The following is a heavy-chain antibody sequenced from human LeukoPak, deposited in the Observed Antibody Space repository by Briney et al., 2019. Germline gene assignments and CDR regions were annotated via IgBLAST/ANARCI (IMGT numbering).Heavy chain of an antibody. CDR3: ARALAAASHTSFDY. CDR1: GFTFSSDY. J-gene: IGHJ4*02. D-gene: IGHD6-13*01. Sequence: GGSLRLSCAASGFTFSSDYMSWVRQAPGKGLEWVSIIYAGGSTYYADSVKGRFIVSRDNSKNTVYLQINSLRAEDTAVYYCARALAAASHTSFDYWGQGTLVTVTS. V-gene: IGHV3-66*01. CDR2: IYAGGST.